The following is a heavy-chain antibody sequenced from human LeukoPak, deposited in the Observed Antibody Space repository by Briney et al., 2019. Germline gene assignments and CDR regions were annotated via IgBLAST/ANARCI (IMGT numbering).Heavy chain of an antibody. CDR2: IYQSGNT. D-gene: IGHD4-23*01. CDR3: ARDDDPTVVTFDY. Sequence: PSETLSLTCTVSGGSISSSGYYWGWIRQPPGKGLEWIGSIYQSGNTYYNPSLKSRVTISVDTSKNQFSLKLNSVTAADTAVYYCARDDDPTVVTFDYWGQGTLVTVSS. J-gene: IGHJ4*02. V-gene: IGHV4-39*07. CDR1: GGSISSSGYY.